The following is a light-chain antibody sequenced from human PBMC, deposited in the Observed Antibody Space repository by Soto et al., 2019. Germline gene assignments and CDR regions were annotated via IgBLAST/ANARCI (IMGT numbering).Light chain of an antibody. CDR2: DAS. V-gene: IGKV3-11*01. Sequence: EIVLTQSPATLSLSPGERATLSCRASQRVSSYLAWYHHKPGQAPRLLIYDASNRATGIPARFSGSGSGTDFTLTISSLEPEDFGVYYCQQRTNWPITFGQGTRLEIK. CDR1: QRVSSY. CDR3: QQRTNWPIT. J-gene: IGKJ5*01.